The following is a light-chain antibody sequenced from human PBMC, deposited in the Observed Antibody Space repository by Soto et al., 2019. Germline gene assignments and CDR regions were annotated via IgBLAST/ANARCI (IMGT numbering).Light chain of an antibody. J-gene: IGKJ1*01. V-gene: IGKV3-15*01. CDR1: QSVSSN. CDR3: QQYNNWPPST. CDR2: GAS. Sequence: EIVMTQSPATLSVSPGERATLSFRASQSVSSNLAWYQQKPGQAPRLLIYGASTRANGIPARFSGSGSGTEFTLTISSPQSENFAVYSCQQYNNWPPSTFGQGTKVEIK.